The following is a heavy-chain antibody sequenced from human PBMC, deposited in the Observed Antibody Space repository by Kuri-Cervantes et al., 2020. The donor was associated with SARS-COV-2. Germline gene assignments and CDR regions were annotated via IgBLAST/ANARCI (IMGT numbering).Heavy chain of an antibody. CDR3: AKTKGYSSGWYYFDY. CDR1: GFTFSSYD. Sequence: SLKISCAASGFTFSSYDMHWVRQAPGKGLEWVAVISYDGSNRYYADSVKGRFTISRDNSKNTLYLQMNSLRAEDTAVYYCAKTKGYSSGWYYFDYWGQGTLVTVSS. CDR2: ISYDGSNR. J-gene: IGHJ4*02. D-gene: IGHD6-19*01. V-gene: IGHV3-30*18.